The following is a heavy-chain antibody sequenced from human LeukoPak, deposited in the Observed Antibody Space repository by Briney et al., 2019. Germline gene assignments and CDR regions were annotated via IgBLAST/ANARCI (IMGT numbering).Heavy chain of an antibody. CDR1: GFTFSSYG. V-gene: IGHV3-30*18. D-gene: IGHD6-13*01. J-gene: IGHJ3*02. CDR3: AKEEAADGDAFDI. CDR2: ISYDGSNE. Sequence: PGGSLRLSCAASGFTFSSYGMHWDRQAPGKGLEWVTVISYDGSNEYFADSVKGRFTISRDNSKNTLYLQMSSLRAEDTAVYYCAKEEAADGDAFDIWGQGTMVTVSS.